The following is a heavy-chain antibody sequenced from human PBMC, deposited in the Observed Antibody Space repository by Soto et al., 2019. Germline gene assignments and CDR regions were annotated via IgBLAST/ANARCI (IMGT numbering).Heavy chain of an antibody. CDR1: GGTFSSYA. CDR3: ARGVELERPGAFDI. V-gene: IGHV1-69*12. CDR2: IIPIFGTA. Sequence: QVQLVQSGAEVKKPGSSVKVSCKASGGTFSSYAISWVRQAPGQGLEWMGGIIPIFGTANYAQKSQGRVTLTADESPSTAYMELSSLRSEDTAVYYCARGVELERPGAFDIWGQGTMVTVSS. J-gene: IGHJ3*02. D-gene: IGHD1-1*01.